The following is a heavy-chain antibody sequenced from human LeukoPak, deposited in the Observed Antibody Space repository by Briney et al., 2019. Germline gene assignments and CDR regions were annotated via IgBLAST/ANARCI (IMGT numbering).Heavy chain of an antibody. CDR1: GYTFTGYS. D-gene: IGHD2-2*01. Sequence: ASVKVSCKASGYTFTGYSMHPVRPAPGQGLEWMGWINPNSGGTNYAQKLQGRVTMTRDTSISTAYMELSRLRSDDTAVYYCARMGMELYRPNELGFDYWGQGTLVTVSS. CDR3: ARMGMELYRPNELGFDY. J-gene: IGHJ4*02. V-gene: IGHV1-2*02. CDR2: INPNSGGT.